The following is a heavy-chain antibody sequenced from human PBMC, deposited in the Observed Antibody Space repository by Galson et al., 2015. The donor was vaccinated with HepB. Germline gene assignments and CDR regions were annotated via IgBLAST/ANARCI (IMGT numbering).Heavy chain of an antibody. Sequence: SLRLSCAASGFTFSTYSINWVRQAPGKGLEWVSHISSSSSTIYYADSVKGRFTISRDNAKKSLYLQMNSLRAEDTAVYYCASPVRTFGRGTFDTWGQGTMVTVSS. CDR3: ASPVRTFGRGTFDT. CDR2: ISSSSSTI. D-gene: IGHD3-16*01. V-gene: IGHV3-48*01. CDR1: GFTFSTYS. J-gene: IGHJ3*02.